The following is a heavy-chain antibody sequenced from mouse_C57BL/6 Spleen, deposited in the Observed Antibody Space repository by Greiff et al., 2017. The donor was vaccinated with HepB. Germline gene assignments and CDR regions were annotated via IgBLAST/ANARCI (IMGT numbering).Heavy chain of an antibody. CDR2: IYWDDDK. CDR3: ARRKLVFDV. Sequence: QVTLKESGPGILQSSQTLSLTCSFSGFSLSTSGMGVSWIRQPSGKGLEWLAHIYWDDDKRYNPSLKSRLTISKDTSRNQVFLKITSVDTADTATYYCARRKLVFDVWGTGTTVTVSS. D-gene: IGHD4-1*01. CDR1: GFSLSTSGMG. J-gene: IGHJ1*03. V-gene: IGHV8-12*01.